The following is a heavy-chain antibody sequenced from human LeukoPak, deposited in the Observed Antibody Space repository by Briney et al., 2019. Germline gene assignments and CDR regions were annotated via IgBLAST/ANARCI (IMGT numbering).Heavy chain of an antibody. CDR1: GFTFSSYA. D-gene: IGHD2-2*01. CDR3: AKGVAGCSSTSCPIPFDY. CDR2: ISGSGGST. Sequence: GGSLRLSCAASGFTFSSYAMSWVRQAPGKGLEWVSAISGSGGSTYYADSVKGRFTISRDNSKNTLYLQMNSLRAEDTAVYYCAKGVAGCSSTSCPIPFDYWGQGTLVTVSS. J-gene: IGHJ4*02. V-gene: IGHV3-23*01.